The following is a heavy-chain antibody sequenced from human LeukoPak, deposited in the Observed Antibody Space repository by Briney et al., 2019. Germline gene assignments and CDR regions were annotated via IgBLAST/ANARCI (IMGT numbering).Heavy chain of an antibody. J-gene: IGHJ4*02. V-gene: IGHV3-30*11. D-gene: IGHD5-12*01. Sequence: GRSQRLSCAAAGFSFSSDTMRWVRQAPGKGLECVALISYAGSNRYYSDSVRGRSTISRDNSKSTLYLQMNGLRVEDTAVYYCARVGRVWQPLGYFFDYWGQGTLVTVSS. CDR2: ISYAGSNR. CDR3: ARVGRVWQPLGYFFDY. CDR1: GFSFSSDT.